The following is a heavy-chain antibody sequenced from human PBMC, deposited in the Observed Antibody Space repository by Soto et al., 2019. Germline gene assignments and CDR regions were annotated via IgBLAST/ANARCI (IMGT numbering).Heavy chain of an antibody. CDR3: ASAGSRVEMPTSFDY. J-gene: IGHJ4*02. V-gene: IGHV1-69*12. CDR1: GGTFSSYA. Sequence: QVQLVQSGAEVKKPGSSVNVSCKASGGTFSSYAISWVRQAPGQGLEWMGGIIPIFGTANYAQKSQGRVTITADESTTTAHMQLSSLRSEDTAVYYCASAGSRVEMPTSFDYWGQGTLVTVSS. CDR2: IIPIFGTA. D-gene: IGHD3-10*01.